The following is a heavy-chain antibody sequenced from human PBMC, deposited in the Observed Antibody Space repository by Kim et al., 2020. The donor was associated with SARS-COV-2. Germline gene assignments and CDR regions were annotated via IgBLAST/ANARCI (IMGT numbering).Heavy chain of an antibody. J-gene: IGHJ6*02. D-gene: IGHD4-17*01. CDR1: GYTFTSYD. CDR3: ARVKMTTVIGRYYYGMDV. CDR2: MNPNSGNT. V-gene: IGHV1-8*01. Sequence: ASVKVSCKASGYTFTSYDINWVRQATGQGLEWMGWMNPNSGNTGYAQKFQGRVTMTRNTSISTAYMELSSLRSEDTAVYYCARVKMTTVIGRYYYGMDVWGQGTTVTVSS.